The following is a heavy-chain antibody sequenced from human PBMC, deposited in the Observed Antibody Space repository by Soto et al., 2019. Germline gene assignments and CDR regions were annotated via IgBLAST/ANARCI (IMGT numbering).Heavy chain of an antibody. Sequence: QVQMVQSGAEVKKPGASVKVSCKVSGHSLTKLSVHWVRQSPGKGLEWMGSFDPEDGETIYAQKFQGRVTMTEDTSTDTAYMELRSLISEDTALYYCATNLRNFADYARDFGCWGQGSLVTVSS. J-gene: IGHJ4*02. CDR3: ATNLRNFADYARDFGC. CDR1: GHSLTKLS. D-gene: IGHD4-17*01. CDR2: FDPEDGET. V-gene: IGHV1-24*01.